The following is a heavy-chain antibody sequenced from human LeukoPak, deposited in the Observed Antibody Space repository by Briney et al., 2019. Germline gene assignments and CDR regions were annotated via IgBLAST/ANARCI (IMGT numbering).Heavy chain of an antibody. CDR3: AKAYDFWSGHFVY. Sequence: GGSLRLSCAASGFTFDDYAMHWVRQAPGKGLEWVSGISWNSGSIGYADSVKGRFTISRDNAKNSLYLQMNSLRAEDTALYYCAKAYDFWSGHFVYWGQGTLVTVSS. CDR2: ISWNSGSI. D-gene: IGHD3-3*01. V-gene: IGHV3-9*01. CDR1: GFTFDDYA. J-gene: IGHJ4*02.